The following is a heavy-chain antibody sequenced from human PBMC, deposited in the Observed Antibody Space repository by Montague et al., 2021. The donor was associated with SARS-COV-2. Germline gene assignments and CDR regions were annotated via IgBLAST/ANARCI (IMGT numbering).Heavy chain of an antibody. D-gene: IGHD3-22*01. CDR1: GGSISSYY. V-gene: IGHV4-59*08. J-gene: IGHJ3*02. CDR2: IYYSGST. CDR3: ARKYYDSSGEDAFDI. Sequence: SETLSLTCTASGGSISSYYWSWIRQPPGKGLEWIGYIYYSGSTNYNPSLKRRGTRTGDTTKNQCSLKLSSVTAADTAVYYCARKYYDSSGEDAFDIWGQGTMVTVSS.